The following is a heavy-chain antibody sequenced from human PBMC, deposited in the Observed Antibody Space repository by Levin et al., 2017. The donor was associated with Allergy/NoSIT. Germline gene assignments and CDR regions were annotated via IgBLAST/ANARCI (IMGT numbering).Heavy chain of an antibody. CDR3: ATEDYFRFDY. J-gene: IGHJ4*02. D-gene: IGHD4/OR15-4a*01. CDR2: IKPAGTEK. CDR1: GFTFRNFY. V-gene: IGHV3-7*01. Sequence: LSLTCAASGFTFRNFYMSWVRQAPGKGLEWVAKIKPAGTEKTYVDSVKDRFTISRDNAKNSLYLQMNSLRAEDTAVYYCATEDYFRFDYWGQGTLVTVS.